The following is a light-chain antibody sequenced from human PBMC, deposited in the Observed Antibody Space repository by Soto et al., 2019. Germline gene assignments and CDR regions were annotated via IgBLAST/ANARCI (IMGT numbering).Light chain of an antibody. Sequence: QSALTQPASVSGSPGQSVTISCTGTSSDVGGYNYVSWYQHHPGKAPKLMLYGVSDRPSGVSNRFSGSKSGNTASLTISGLQAEDEADYYCSSYTSSSTYVFGTGTKLTVL. CDR2: GVS. CDR1: SSDVGGYNY. J-gene: IGLJ1*01. V-gene: IGLV2-14*01. CDR3: SSYTSSSTYV.